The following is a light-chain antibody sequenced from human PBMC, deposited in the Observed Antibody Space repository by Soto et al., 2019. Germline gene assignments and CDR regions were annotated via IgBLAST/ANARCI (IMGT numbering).Light chain of an antibody. Sequence: QSALTQPRSVSGSPGQSVTISCTGTSSDVGGYNYVSWYQQHPGKAPKLMIYDVSKRPSGVPDRFSGSKSGNTASLPISGLQAGDEADYYCCSYAGSSFVFGTGTKVTVL. J-gene: IGLJ1*01. CDR3: CSYAGSSFV. V-gene: IGLV2-11*01. CDR1: SSDVGGYNY. CDR2: DVS.